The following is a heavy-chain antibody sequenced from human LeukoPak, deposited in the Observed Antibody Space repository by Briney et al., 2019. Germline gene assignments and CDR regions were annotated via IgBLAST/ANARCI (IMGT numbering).Heavy chain of an antibody. CDR3: ARVNINNWHSCDY. J-gene: IGHJ4*02. D-gene: IGHD1-1*01. V-gene: IGHV4-4*02. Sequence: NPSETLSLTCAVSDGSISSNNWWGWVRQPPGKGLEWIGEIYHSGSPNYNPSLKSRVTISVDKSRNHFSLNLSSVTAADTAVYYCARVNINNWHSCDYWGQGTLVTVSS. CDR2: IYHSGSP. CDR1: DGSISSNNW.